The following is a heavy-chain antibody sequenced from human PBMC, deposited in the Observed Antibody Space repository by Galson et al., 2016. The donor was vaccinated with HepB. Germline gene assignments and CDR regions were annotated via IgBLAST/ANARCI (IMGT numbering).Heavy chain of an antibody. Sequence: LRLSCAASGFTFSRHAMHWVRQAPGKGLEWVAVIAHDATIKDYADSVEGRFTISRDNSKNTLYLEMHSLRDEDMAVYYCARDPTIGAPDWFDAWGQGTLVTVSS. J-gene: IGHJ5*02. CDR3: ARDPTIGAPDWFDA. CDR2: IAHDATIK. CDR1: GFTFSRHA. D-gene: IGHD3-10*01. V-gene: IGHV3-30*04.